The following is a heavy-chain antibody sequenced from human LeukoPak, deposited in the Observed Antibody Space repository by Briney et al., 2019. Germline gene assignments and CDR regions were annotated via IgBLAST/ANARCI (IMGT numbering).Heavy chain of an antibody. CDR2: IYYTGIS. J-gene: IGHJ4*02. V-gene: IGHV4-59*12. CDR3: ARGTYYEALGGY. CDR1: SVSIRSNY. D-gene: IGHD3-22*01. Sequence: SETLFLTCSVSSVSIRSNYWSWVRQPPGKGLEWIGYIYYTGISKYNPSLKSRVAISVDTSKNQFSLKLSSVTAADTAVYYCARGTYYEALGGYWGQGTLVTVSS.